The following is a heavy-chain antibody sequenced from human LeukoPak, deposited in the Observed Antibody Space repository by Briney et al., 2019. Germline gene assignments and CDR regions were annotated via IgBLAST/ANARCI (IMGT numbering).Heavy chain of an antibody. D-gene: IGHD2-2*01. CDR2: IIPMFGTA. CDR3: ARDFCSTSCNLGY. J-gene: IGHJ4*02. CDR1: GGTFSSYA. Sequence: ASVKVSCKASGGTFSSYAISWVRQAPGQGLEWMGGIIPMFGTANYAQKFQGRVTITADESTSTAYMELSSLRSEDTAVYYCARDFCSTSCNLGYWGQGTLVTVSS. V-gene: IGHV1-69*13.